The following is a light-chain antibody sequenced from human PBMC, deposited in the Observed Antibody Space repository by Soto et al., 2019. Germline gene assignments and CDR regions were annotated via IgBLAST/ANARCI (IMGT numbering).Light chain of an antibody. CDR1: QNGLYSSNNRNL. J-gene: IGKJ2*01. Sequence: DIVMTQSPEYLAVSLGERATINCKSSQNGLYSSNNRNLIAWYQQKPGQPPKLLIYWASTRESGVPDRFSGSGSGRDFTLTISTLQAEDVAVYYCQQYYSPPRYTFGQGTRLEIK. CDR3: QQYYSPPRYT. V-gene: IGKV4-1*01. CDR2: WAS.